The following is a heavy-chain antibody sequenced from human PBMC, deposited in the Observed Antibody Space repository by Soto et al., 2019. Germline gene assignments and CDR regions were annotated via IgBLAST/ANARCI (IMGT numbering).Heavy chain of an antibody. Sequence: QITLKESGPTLVKPTQTLTLTCTFSGFSLSTSGVGVGWIRQPPGKALEWLALIYWNDDKRYSPSLKSRLTITKDTSKNQVVLTMTNMDPVDTATYYCAHTEEGLRSSIAARPSPNWFDPWGQGTLVTVSS. CDR2: IYWNDDK. V-gene: IGHV2-5*01. CDR1: GFSLSTSGVG. D-gene: IGHD6-6*01. J-gene: IGHJ5*02. CDR3: AHTEEGLRSSIAARPSPNWFDP.